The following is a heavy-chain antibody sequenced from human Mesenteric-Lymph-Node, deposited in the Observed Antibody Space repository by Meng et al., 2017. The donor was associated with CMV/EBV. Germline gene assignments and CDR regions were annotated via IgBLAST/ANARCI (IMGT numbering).Heavy chain of an antibody. Sequence: GESLKISCATSGFTFSNYGMHWVRQAPGKGLEWVASKRYDGSNEYYADSVKGRFTISRDSSKNTLYPQMNSLRTEDTAVYYCAKDRAAANYFDYWGQGTLVTVSS. V-gene: IGHV3-30*02. D-gene: IGHD2-2*01. CDR1: GFTFSNYG. J-gene: IGHJ4*02. CDR2: KRYDGSNE. CDR3: AKDRAAANYFDY.